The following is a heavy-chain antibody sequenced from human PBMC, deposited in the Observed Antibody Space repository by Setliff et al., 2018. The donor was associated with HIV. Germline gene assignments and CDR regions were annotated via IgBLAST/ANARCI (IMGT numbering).Heavy chain of an antibody. D-gene: IGHD3-16*01. J-gene: IGHJ4*02. V-gene: IGHV4-61*09. Sequence: TLSLTCTVSGDFMFRPNYYLSWIRQPAGRGLEWLGHIYASGSANLHPFFRSRVTMSDDTSKNQFSLTLASVTVADTAVYYCARDRFGVPGDSWGQGMLVTVSS. CDR3: ARDRFGVPGDS. CDR2: IYASGSA. CDR1: GDFMFRPNYY.